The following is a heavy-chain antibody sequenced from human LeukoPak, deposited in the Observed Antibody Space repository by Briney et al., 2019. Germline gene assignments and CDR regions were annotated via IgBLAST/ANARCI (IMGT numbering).Heavy chain of an antibody. CDR1: GFTFSSYA. V-gene: IGHV3-23*01. J-gene: IGHJ4*02. D-gene: IGHD3-10*01. Sequence: GGSLRLSCAASGFTFSSYAMTWVRQAREKGLEWVSDISGGNGATYYADSVKGRFTISTDNSKNTLYLQMNSLRVEDTAVYYCAKSYYYGSGSPSLDYWGQGTLVTVSS. CDR2: ISGGNGAT. CDR3: AKSYYYGSGSPSLDY.